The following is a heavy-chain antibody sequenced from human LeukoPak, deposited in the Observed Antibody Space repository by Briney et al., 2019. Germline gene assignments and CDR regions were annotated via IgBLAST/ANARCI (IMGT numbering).Heavy chain of an antibody. Sequence: GGSLRLSCAASGFTFSNAWMSWVRQAPGKGLEWVGRIKSKTDGGTTDYAAPVKGRFTISRDDSKNTLYLQMNSLKTEDTAVYYCTTDSRITMVRGVIRPFDYWGQGTLVTVSS. J-gene: IGHJ4*02. CDR2: IKSKTDGGTT. CDR3: TTDSRITMVRGVIRPFDY. CDR1: GFTFSNAW. D-gene: IGHD3-10*01. V-gene: IGHV3-15*01.